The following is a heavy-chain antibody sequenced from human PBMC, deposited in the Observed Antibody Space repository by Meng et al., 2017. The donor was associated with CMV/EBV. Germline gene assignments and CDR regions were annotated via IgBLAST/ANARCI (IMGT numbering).Heavy chain of an antibody. CDR1: GGSISSYY. CDR2: IYYSGST. Sequence: SETLSLTCTVSGGSISSYYWSWIRQPPGKGLEWIGYIYYSGSTNYNPSLKSRVTISVDTSKNQFSLKLSSVTAADTAVYYCARRIAAAGFYYGMDVWGQGTTVTV. V-gene: IGHV4-59*01. CDR3: ARRIAAAGFYYGMDV. J-gene: IGHJ6*02. D-gene: IGHD6-13*01.